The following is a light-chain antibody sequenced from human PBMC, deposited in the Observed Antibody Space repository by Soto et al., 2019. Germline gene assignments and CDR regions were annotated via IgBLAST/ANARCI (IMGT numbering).Light chain of an antibody. CDR1: SSNIGFNA. CDR3: SVWDDSLSGVV. CDR2: GDG. Sequence: QSVLTQPPSASGTPGQRVTLSCSGSSSNIGFNAVNWYQQLPRTAPNPLMHGDGKRPPWGPDRFSGSKSGTSAALAISGLRTDDEADYYCSVWDDSLSGVVFGGGTKLTVL. V-gene: IGLV1-47*02. J-gene: IGLJ3*02.